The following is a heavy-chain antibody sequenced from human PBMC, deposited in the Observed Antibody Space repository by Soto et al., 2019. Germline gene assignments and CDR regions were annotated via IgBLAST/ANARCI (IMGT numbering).Heavy chain of an antibody. CDR2: ISYDGSNK. J-gene: IGHJ5*02. CDR3: AKECTVDDPYFDP. CDR1: GFTFNSHW. D-gene: IGHD4-17*01. V-gene: IGHV3-30*18. Sequence: GGSLRLSCAASGFTFNSHWMHWVRQAPGKGLEWVAVISYDGSNKYYADSVKGRFTISRDNSKNTLYLQMNSLRAEDTAVYYCAKECTVDDPYFDPWGQGTLVTVSS.